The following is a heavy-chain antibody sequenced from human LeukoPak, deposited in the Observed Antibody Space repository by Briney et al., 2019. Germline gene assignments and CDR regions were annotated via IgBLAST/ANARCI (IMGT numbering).Heavy chain of an antibody. CDR1: GDSISSFY. Sequence: SETLSLTCTVSGDSISSFYWGWIRQPPGKGLEWIGYIHSVGHTNYNPSLKSRVSMSIDTSKKQFSLKVTSVTATDTAIFYCARHITNSGSAFDLWGRGTLVTVSS. J-gene: IGHJ2*01. CDR2: IHSVGHT. CDR3: ARHITNSGSAFDL. V-gene: IGHV4-59*08. D-gene: IGHD3-10*01.